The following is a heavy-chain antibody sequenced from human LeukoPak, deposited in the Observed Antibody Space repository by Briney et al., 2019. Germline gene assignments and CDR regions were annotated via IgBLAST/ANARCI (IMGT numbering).Heavy chain of an antibody. Sequence: AVKVSCKASGGTFSSYSISWVRQAPGQGLEWMGGIVPIFGTADYAQKFQGRVTITADESTSTVYMELSSLRSEDTAVYCCARDRAAAGLNNWFDPWGQGTRVTVSS. D-gene: IGHD6-13*01. V-gene: IGHV1-69*01. CDR3: ARDRAAAGLNNWFDP. CDR2: IVPIFGTA. CDR1: GGTFSSYS. J-gene: IGHJ5*02.